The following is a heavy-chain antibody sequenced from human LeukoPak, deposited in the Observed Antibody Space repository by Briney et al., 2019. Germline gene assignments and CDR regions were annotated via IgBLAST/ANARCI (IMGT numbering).Heavy chain of an antibody. CDR1: GGSISSYC. D-gene: IGHD6-13*01. J-gene: IGHJ6*03. Sequence: SETLSLTCTVSGGSISSYCWSWIRQPPGKGLEWIGYIYYSGSTNYNPSLKSRVTISVDTSKNQFSLKLSSVTAADTAVYYCARSSSWYYHYYMDVWGKGTTVTISS. V-gene: IGHV4-59*01. CDR2: IYYSGST. CDR3: ARSSSWYYHYYMDV.